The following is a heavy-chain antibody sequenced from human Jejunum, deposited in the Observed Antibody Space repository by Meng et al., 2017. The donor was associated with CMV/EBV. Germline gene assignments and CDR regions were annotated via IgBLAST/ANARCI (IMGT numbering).Heavy chain of an antibody. Sequence: QGPGPELVKPSETLSLPCTVPGASITSSGYYWGWIRQPPGRGLEWIGSVYYTGRTYYSASVQSRLTISVDASNNQLSLKLTSLTAADTALYYCARGAEDTTGFYHHYFDYCGQGTLVTVSS. CDR2: VYYTGRT. CDR3: ARGAEDTTGFYHHYFDY. V-gene: IGHV4-39*07. D-gene: IGHD2/OR15-2a*01. J-gene: IGHJ4*02. CDR1: GASITSSGYY.